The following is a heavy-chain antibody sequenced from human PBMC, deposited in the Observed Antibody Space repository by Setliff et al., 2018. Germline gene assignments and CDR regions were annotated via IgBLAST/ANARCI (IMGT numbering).Heavy chain of an antibody. Sequence: PSETLSLTCIVSGGSIGSGDFHWYWGWVRQSPGEGLEWIGEINHSGKTNHKPSLKSRVTMSVDKSKNQFSLKLNSVTSADTAVYYCARSYSNSLEYWGQGTLVTVS. CDR3: ARSYSNSLEY. CDR2: INHSGKT. D-gene: IGHD4-4*01. CDR1: GGSIGSGDF. V-gene: IGHV4-4*02. J-gene: IGHJ4*02.